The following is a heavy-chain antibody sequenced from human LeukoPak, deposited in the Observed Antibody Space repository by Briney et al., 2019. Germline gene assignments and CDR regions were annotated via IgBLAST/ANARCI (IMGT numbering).Heavy chain of an antibody. V-gene: IGHV3-15*07. Sequence: KSGGSLRLSCAASGFTFSNAWMNWVRQAPGKGLEWVGRIKSKIDGETTDFGAPVKGRFAISRDDSKNTMYLHMNSLRTEDTAVYYCTTGNWGPYWGQGTLVTVSS. J-gene: IGHJ4*02. CDR1: GFTFSNAW. D-gene: IGHD7-27*01. CDR2: IKSKIDGETT. CDR3: TTGNWGPY.